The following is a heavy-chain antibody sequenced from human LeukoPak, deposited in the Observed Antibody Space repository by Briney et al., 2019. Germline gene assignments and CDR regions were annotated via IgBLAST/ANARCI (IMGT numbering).Heavy chain of an antibody. CDR1: GGSISSGGYY. D-gene: IGHD6-6*01. CDR3: ARDRQSEAWFDP. J-gene: IGHJ5*02. Sequence: SETLSLTCTVSGGSISSGGYYWSWIRQHPGKGLEWIGYIYYSGSTYYNPSLKSRVTISVDTSKNQFSLKLSSVTAADTAVYYCARDRQSEAWFDPWGQGTLVTVSS. V-gene: IGHV4-31*03. CDR2: IYYSGST.